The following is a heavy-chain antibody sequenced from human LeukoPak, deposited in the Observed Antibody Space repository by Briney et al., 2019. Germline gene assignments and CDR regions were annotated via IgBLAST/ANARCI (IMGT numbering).Heavy chain of an antibody. D-gene: IGHD2-2*02. CDR1: GFTFTTYA. J-gene: IGHJ4*02. CDR2: ISGGGDST. Sequence: PGGSLRLSCAASGFTFTTYAMSWVRQAPGKWLEWVSGISGGGDSTYYADSVKGRFTISRDNAKNTLYLQMNSLRAEDTAVYYCARARYCSSRSCYIDYWGQGTLVTVSS. V-gene: IGHV3-23*01. CDR3: ARARYCSSRSCYIDY.